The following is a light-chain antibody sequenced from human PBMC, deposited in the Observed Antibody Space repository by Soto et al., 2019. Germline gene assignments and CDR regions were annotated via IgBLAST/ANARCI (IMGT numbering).Light chain of an antibody. V-gene: IGKV3-11*01. CDR2: DAS. J-gene: IGKJ4*01. CDR1: QSISIY. CDR3: QQRTSWPIT. Sequence: DIVLTQSPATLSLSPGERATLSCRASQSISIYLAWYQQKPGQAPRLLIYDASHRPTGIPARFSGSRSGTAFTLTISSLEPEDFAVYYCQQRTSWPITFGGGTKVEI.